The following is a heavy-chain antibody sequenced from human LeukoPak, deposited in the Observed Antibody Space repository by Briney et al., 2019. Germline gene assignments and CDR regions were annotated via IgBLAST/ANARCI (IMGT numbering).Heavy chain of an antibody. CDR1: GYTFTSYA. CDR2: INAGNGNT. CDR3: AREWIEPYYYGMDV. V-gene: IGHV1-3*01. J-gene: IGHJ6*02. D-gene: IGHD5-12*01. Sequence: ASVTVSCTASGYTFTSYAMHWVRQAPGQRLEWMGWINAGNGNTKYSQKFQGRVTITRDTSASTAYMELSSLRSEDTAVYYCAREWIEPYYYGMDVWGQGTTVTVSS.